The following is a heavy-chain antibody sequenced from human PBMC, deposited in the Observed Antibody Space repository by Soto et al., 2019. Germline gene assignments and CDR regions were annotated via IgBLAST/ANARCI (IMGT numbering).Heavy chain of an antibody. J-gene: IGHJ6*03. V-gene: IGHV4-59*03. CDR2: ICNSGTT. D-gene: IGHD3-22*01. CDR1: GGSIRSYC. CDR3: AGGGSIVVGTRRLMDV. Sequence: QVQLQESGPTLVKPSETLSLTCTVSGGSIRSYCWTWIRQPPGKGLEWIGGICNSGTTNYNPSLKSRVATSIDPTKNQFALQLRSVTVADAALCYYAGGGSIVVGTRRLMDVWGKWTTVTVSS.